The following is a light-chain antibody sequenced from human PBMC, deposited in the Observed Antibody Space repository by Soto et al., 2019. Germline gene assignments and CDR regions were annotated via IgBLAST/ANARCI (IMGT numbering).Light chain of an antibody. CDR1: QSISNR. V-gene: IGKV1-5*01. J-gene: IGKJ1*01. Sequence: DIQMTQSPSTLSASVGDRVTITCRASQSISNRLARYQQKPGKAPKVLIYDASNLESGVQSRFSGSGSGTEFILTFSSLQPDDFTTYYCQHYGGMWAFGRGAKVEVK. CDR3: QHYGGMWA. CDR2: DAS.